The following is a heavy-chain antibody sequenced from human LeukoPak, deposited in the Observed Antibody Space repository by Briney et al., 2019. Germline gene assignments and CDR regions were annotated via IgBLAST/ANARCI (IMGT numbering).Heavy chain of an antibody. Sequence: PGGSLRLSCAASGFNFSIYSMSWVRQAPGKGLEWVSYTSSSSSTIYYADSVKSRFTISRDNAKNSLYLQMNSLRAEDTAVYYCARLRYYGMDVWGQGTTVTVSS. CDR3: ARLRYYGMDV. V-gene: IGHV3-48*04. CDR1: GFNFSIYS. CDR2: TSSSSSTI. J-gene: IGHJ6*02.